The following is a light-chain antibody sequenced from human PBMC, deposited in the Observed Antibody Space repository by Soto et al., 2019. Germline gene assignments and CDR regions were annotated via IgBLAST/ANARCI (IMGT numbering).Light chain of an antibody. CDR3: SSYGGDNNVV. J-gene: IGLJ2*01. CDR2: EVV. CDR1: SSDVGGYNY. V-gene: IGLV2-8*01. Sequence: QSALTQPPSASGSPGQSVTISCTGTSSDVGGYNYVSWYQQHPGVAPKLMIYEVVKRPSGVPDRFSGSKSGNTASLTVSGLQAEDESDYYCSSYGGDNNVVFGGGTKLTVL.